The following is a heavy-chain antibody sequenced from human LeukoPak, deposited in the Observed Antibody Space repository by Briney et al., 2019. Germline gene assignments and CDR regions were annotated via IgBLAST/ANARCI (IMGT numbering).Heavy chain of an antibody. V-gene: IGHV3-11*01. CDR3: AREYCSGGSCYSNDYYYYMDV. D-gene: IGHD2-15*01. Sequence: YLTCNGSAYAFTFNDYYWIRIPPAQGHEWVGVTYTSSSGSTIYYANSVKGRFTISRDNAKNSLYLQMNSLRAEDTAVYYCAREYCSGGSCYSNDYYYYMDVWGKGTTVTISS. J-gene: IGHJ6*03. CDR2: TSSSGSTI. CDR1: AFTFNDYY.